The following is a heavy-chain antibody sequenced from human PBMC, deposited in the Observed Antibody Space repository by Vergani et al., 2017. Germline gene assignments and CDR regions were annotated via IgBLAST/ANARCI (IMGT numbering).Heavy chain of an antibody. V-gene: IGHV1-69*01. D-gene: IGHD3-10*01. CDR2: IIPIFGTA. CDR1: GGTFSSYA. CDR3: AGGGFRGVIPRYYYYMDV. J-gene: IGHJ6*03. Sequence: QVQLVQSGAEVKKPGSSVKVSCKASGGTFSSYAISWVRQAPGQGLEWMGGIIPIFGTANSAQKFQGRVTITADESTSTAYMELSSLRSEDTAVYYCAGGGFRGVIPRYYYYMDVWGKGTTVTVSS.